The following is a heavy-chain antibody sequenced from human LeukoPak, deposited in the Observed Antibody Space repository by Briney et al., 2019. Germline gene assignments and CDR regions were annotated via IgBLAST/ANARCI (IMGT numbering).Heavy chain of an antibody. Sequence: GASVKVSCKASGGTFSSYAISWVRQAPGQGREWMGGIIPIFGTANYAQKFQGRVTITADESTSTAYMELSSLRSEDTAVYYCARDLGVDFSDYGDYRHPLHFDYWGQGTLVTVSS. D-gene: IGHD4-17*01. V-gene: IGHV1-69*13. J-gene: IGHJ4*02. CDR2: IIPIFGTA. CDR1: GGTFSSYA. CDR3: ARDLGVDFSDYGDYRHPLHFDY.